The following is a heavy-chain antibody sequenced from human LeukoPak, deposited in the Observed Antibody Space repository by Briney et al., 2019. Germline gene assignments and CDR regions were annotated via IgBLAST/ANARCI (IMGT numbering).Heavy chain of an antibody. Sequence: SETLSLTCTVSGGSISSSSYYWGWIRQPPGKGLEWIGYIYYSGSTNYNPSLKSRVTISVDTSKNQFSLKLSSVTAADTAVYYCATHILTGYYDAFDIWGQGTMVTVSS. CDR3: ATHILTGYYDAFDI. CDR1: GGSISSSSYY. D-gene: IGHD3-9*01. CDR2: IYYSGST. V-gene: IGHV4-61*05. J-gene: IGHJ3*02.